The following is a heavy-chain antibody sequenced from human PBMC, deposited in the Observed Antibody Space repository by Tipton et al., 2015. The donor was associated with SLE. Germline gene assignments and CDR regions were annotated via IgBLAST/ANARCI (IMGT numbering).Heavy chain of an antibody. CDR1: GGSISSYY. CDR2: IYASGII. CDR3: ARDYFCSGGSCFDWYFDV. J-gene: IGHJ2*01. V-gene: IGHV4-4*08. Sequence: TLSLTCTVSGGSISSYYWSWIRQSPGRGLEWIGYIYASGIIKYNPSLKSRVTMSVDTPENQFSLKLSSVTAADTAVYYCARDYFCSGGSCFDWYFDVWGRGTLVTVSS. D-gene: IGHD2-15*01.